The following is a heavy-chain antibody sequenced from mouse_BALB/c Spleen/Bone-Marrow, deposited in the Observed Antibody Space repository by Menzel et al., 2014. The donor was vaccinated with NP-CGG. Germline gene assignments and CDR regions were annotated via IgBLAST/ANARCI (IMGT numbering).Heavy chain of an antibody. CDR1: GYAFSSSW. D-gene: IGHD4-1*01. Sequence: QVQLQQSGPELVKPGASVKISCKASGYAFSSSWMNWVKQRPGQGLEWIGRIYPGDGDTNYNGKFKGKATLTADKSSSTAYMQLSSLTSVDPAVYFCARGRDWDAWFAYWGQGTLVTVSA. J-gene: IGHJ3*01. CDR3: ARGRDWDAWFAY. V-gene: IGHV1-82*01. CDR2: IYPGDGDT.